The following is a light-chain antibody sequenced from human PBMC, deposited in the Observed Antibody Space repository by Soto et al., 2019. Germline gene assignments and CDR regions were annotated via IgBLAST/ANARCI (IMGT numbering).Light chain of an antibody. Sequence: DIPMTQSPSSLSASVGDRVSITCRASQSISSYLNWYQQKPGKAPNLLIYVASTLQSGVPSRFSGSGSGTDFTLTISSLQPEDFATYYCQQSYSPYTFGQGTKLEIK. V-gene: IGKV1-39*01. CDR2: VAS. CDR1: QSISSY. CDR3: QQSYSPYT. J-gene: IGKJ2*01.